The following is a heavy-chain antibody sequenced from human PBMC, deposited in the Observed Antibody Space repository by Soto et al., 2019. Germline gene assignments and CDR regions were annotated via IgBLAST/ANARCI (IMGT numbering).Heavy chain of an antibody. V-gene: IGHV3-9*01. CDR2: ISWNSGSI. CDR1: GFTFNDSA. CDR3: AKIAGAGPYFDH. Sequence: EMQLVESGGGLVQPGRSLTLSCAASGFTFNDSAMHWVRQVPGKGLEWVSGISWNSGSIGYADSVKGRFTISRDNAKNSLYLQMNSLRLEDTALYYCAKIAGAGPYFDHWGQGTLVTVSS. J-gene: IGHJ4*02. D-gene: IGHD6-19*01.